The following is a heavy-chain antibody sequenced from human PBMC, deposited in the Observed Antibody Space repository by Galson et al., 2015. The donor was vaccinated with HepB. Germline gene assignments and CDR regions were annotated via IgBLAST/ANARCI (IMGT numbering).Heavy chain of an antibody. CDR1: GATSSSYG. Sequence: SVKVSCKASGATSSSYGISWVRQAPGQGLEWMGGIIPILGTPNYAQNFQGRLTITADTSTHTTYMDLNSLRSDDTAVYFCARGGEALFGHSGQFDFWGQGTLVIVSS. D-gene: IGHD6-25*01. J-gene: IGHJ4*02. CDR3: ARGGEALFGHSGQFDF. V-gene: IGHV1-69*10. CDR2: IIPILGTP.